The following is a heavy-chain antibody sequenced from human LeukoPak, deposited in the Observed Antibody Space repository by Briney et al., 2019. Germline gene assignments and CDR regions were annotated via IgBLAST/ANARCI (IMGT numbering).Heavy chain of an antibody. J-gene: IGHJ4*02. CDR3: ARGPDILTGYSLDY. D-gene: IGHD3-9*01. CDR1: GGSISSYY. CDR2: IYYSGST. Sequence: SETLSLTCTVSGGSISSYYWSWIRQPPGKGLEWIGFIYYSGSTNYNPSLKSRVTISVDTSKNQFSLKLSSVTAADTAVYYCARGPDILTGYSLDYWGQGTLVTVSS. V-gene: IGHV4-59*01.